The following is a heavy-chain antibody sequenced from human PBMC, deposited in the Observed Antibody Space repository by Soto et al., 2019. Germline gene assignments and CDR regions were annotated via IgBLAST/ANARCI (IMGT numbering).Heavy chain of an antibody. J-gene: IGHJ6*02. CDR1: GGTFSSYA. Sequence: SVKVSCKASGGTFSSYAISWVRQAPGQGLEWMGGIIPIFGTANYAQKFQGRVTITADKSTCTAYMELSSLRSEDTAVYYCARGDTMIVARYYYYYGMDVWGQGTTVTVSS. V-gene: IGHV1-69*06. CDR2: IIPIFGTA. D-gene: IGHD3-22*01. CDR3: ARGDTMIVARYYYYYGMDV.